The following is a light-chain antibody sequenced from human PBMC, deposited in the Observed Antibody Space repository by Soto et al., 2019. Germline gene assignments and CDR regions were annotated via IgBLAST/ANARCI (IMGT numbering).Light chain of an antibody. CDR3: QQSFSTPLT. CDR2: AAS. J-gene: IGKJ4*01. Sequence: DIQMTQSPSSLSASVGDRVTITCRASQTISSYLNWYQQKPGKAPKLLIFAASSLRSGVPSRFSGSGSGTDFTFTIGSLQPEDFATYFCQQSFSTPLTFGGGTKVDIK. CDR1: QTISSY. V-gene: IGKV1-39*01.